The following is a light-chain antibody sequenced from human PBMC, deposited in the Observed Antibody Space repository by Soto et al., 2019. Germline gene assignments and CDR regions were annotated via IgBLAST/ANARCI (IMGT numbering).Light chain of an antibody. CDR1: SSDVGSYNL. CDR2: EGS. CDR3: CSYAAGDSAV. Sequence: QSALTQPASVSGSPGQSITISYTGTSSDVGSYNLVSWYQQHPGKAPKLMIFEGSKRPSGVSNRFSGSKSGNTASLTISGLQAEDEADYYCCSYAAGDSAVFGGGTQLTVL. V-gene: IGLV2-23*01. J-gene: IGLJ7*01.